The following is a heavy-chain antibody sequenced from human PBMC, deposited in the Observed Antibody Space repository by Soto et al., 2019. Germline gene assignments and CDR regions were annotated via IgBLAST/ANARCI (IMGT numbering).Heavy chain of an antibody. J-gene: IGHJ4*02. CDR3: AKEQGRNDILTGYYTFDY. Sequence: PGGSLRLSCAASGFTFSSYAMSWVRQAPGKGLEWVSAISGSGGSTYYADSVKGRFTISRDNSKNTLYLQMNSLRAEDTAVYYCAKEQGRNDILTGYYTFDYWGQGTLVTVSS. D-gene: IGHD3-9*01. CDR1: GFTFSSYA. CDR2: ISGSGGST. V-gene: IGHV3-23*01.